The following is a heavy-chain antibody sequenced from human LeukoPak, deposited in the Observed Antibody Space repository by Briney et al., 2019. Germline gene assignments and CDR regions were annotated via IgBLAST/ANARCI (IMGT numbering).Heavy chain of an antibody. V-gene: IGHV1-46*01. CDR3: ARVVKGANWYFDL. CDR2: INPSGGST. CDR1: GYTFTSYY. J-gene: IGHJ2*01. D-gene: IGHD4-23*01. Sequence: GASVKVSCKASGYTFTSYYMHWVRQAPGQGLEWMGIINPSGGSTSYAQKFQGRVTMTRDTSTSTVYMELSSLRSVDTAVYYCARVVKGANWYFDLWGRGTLVTVSS.